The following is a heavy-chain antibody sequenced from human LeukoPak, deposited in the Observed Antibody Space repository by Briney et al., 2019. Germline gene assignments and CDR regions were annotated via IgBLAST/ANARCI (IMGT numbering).Heavy chain of an antibody. CDR2: ISAYNGNT. D-gene: IGHD6-13*01. Sequence: ASVKVSCKASGYTFTSYGISWVRQVPGQGLEWMGWISAYNGNTNYAQKLQGRVTMTTDTSTSTAYMELRSLRSDDTAVYYCARDKGPKTSSWYGDYRGQGTLVTVSS. V-gene: IGHV1-18*01. CDR3: ARDKGPKTSSWYGDY. CDR1: GYTFTSYG. J-gene: IGHJ4*02.